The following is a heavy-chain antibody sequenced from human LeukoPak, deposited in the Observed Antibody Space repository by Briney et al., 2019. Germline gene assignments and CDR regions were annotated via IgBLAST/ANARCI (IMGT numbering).Heavy chain of an antibody. CDR3: ARGDDSGYYDYFDY. J-gene: IGHJ4*02. D-gene: IGHD3-22*01. V-gene: IGHV3-53*01. CDR2: IYTGGNT. Sequence: PGGSLRLSCAASGFTFDSNYLSWVRQAPGKGLEWVSTIYTGGNTYYAASVKGRFTISRDFSKNTVFLHMNSLRAEDTAMYYCARGDDSGYYDYFDYWPGSPGHRLL. CDR1: GFTFDSNY.